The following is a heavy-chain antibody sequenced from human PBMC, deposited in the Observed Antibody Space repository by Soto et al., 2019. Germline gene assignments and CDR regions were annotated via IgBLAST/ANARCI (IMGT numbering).Heavy chain of an antibody. CDR2: ISGSGGST. D-gene: IGHD6-6*01. J-gene: IGHJ5*02. Sequence: HPGGSLRLSCAASGFTFNSYPMSWFRQAPGKGLEWVSAISGSGGSTYYADSVKGRFTISRDNSKNTLYLQMNSLRAEDTAVYYCARSSSSLKGSWFDPWGQGSLVTVSS. V-gene: IGHV3-23*01. CDR1: GFTFNSYP. CDR3: ARSSSSLKGSWFDP.